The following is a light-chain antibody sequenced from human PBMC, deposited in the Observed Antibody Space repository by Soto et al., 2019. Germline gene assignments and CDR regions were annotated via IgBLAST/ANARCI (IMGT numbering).Light chain of an antibody. J-gene: IGLJ2*01. CDR2: DVS. CDR3: TSDTSSSTVV. CDR1: SSDVGSYDR. Sequence: QSALTQPPSVSGSPGQSVTISCTGTSSDVGSYDRVSWYQQPPGTAPKLMIYDVSNRPSGVPDRFSGSKSGNTASLTISGLQAEGEAAYYCTSDTSSSTVVFGGGTKLTVL. V-gene: IGLV2-18*02.